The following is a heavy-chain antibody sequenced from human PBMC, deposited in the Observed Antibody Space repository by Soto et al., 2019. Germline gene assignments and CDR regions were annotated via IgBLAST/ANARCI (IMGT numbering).Heavy chain of an antibody. CDR3: TRVQLSDYYDSSGLGWFDP. CDR2: IRSKAYGGTT. D-gene: IGHD3-22*01. V-gene: IGHV3-49*03. CDR1: GFTFGDSA. Sequence: PGGSLRLSCTASGFTFGDSAMSWFRQAPGKGLEWVGFIRSKAYGGTTEYAASVKGRFTISRDDSKSIAYLQMNSLKTEDTAVYYCTRVQLSDYYDSSGLGWFDPWGQGTLVTVSS. J-gene: IGHJ5*02.